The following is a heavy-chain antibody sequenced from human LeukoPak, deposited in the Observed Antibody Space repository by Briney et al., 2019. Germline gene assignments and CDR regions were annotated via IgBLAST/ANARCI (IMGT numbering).Heavy chain of an antibody. Sequence: GGTLRLSCAASGFTFSSYGMSWVRQAPGKGLEWVSAISGSGGSTYYADSVKGRFTISRDNSKNTLYLQMNSLRAEDTAVYYCSRRLEQFVSDYWGQGTLVTVSS. CDR2: ISGSGGST. D-gene: IGHD6-6*01. CDR1: GFTFSSYG. CDR3: SRRLEQFVSDY. J-gene: IGHJ4*02. V-gene: IGHV3-23*01.